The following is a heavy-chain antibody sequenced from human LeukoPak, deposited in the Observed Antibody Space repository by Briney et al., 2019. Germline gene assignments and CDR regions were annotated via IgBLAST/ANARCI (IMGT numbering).Heavy chain of an antibody. J-gene: IGHJ4*02. D-gene: IGHD3-10*01. CDR1: GFTFSSYA. CDR2: ISGSGGSP. Sequence: GGSLRLSCAASGFTFSSYAMSWVRQAPGKGLEWVSTISGSGGSPYYADSVKGRFTISRDNSKNTLYLQMNSLRAEDTAVYYCAKDRDGSRSYPDDYWGQGTLVTVSS. CDR3: AKDRDGSRSYPDDY. V-gene: IGHV3-23*01.